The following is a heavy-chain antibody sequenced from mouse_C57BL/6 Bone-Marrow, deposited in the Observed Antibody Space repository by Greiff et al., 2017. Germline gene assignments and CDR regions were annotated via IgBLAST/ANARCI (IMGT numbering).Heavy chain of an antibody. D-gene: IGHD1-1*01. J-gene: IGHJ1*03. CDR2: ISYDGSN. V-gene: IGHV3-6*01. CDR1: GYSITSGYY. CDR3: ARINYYGNSRYFDV. Sequence: EVQLVESGPGLVKPSQSLSLTCSATGYSITSGYYWYWIRKPPGNKLEWMGYISYDGSNNYNPPLKNRITLTRDTSKNPFFLKLHSVTTEDTATYYCARINYYGNSRYFDVWGTGTTVTVSS.